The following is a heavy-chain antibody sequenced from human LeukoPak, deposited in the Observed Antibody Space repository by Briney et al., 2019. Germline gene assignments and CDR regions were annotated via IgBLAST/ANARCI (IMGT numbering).Heavy chain of an antibody. J-gene: IGHJ5*02. Sequence: GGSLRLSCAASGFTFNTDAMSWVRQAPGKGLEWVSALSPSGTSTYYADSVKGRFTISRDNSKNTLYLQMNSLRAEDTAVYYCAKESPLGYDFWSGYSSGSWFDPWGQGTLVTVSS. CDR1: GFTFNTDA. V-gene: IGHV3-23*01. CDR3: AKESPLGYDFWSGYSSGSWFDP. D-gene: IGHD3-3*01. CDR2: LSPSGTST.